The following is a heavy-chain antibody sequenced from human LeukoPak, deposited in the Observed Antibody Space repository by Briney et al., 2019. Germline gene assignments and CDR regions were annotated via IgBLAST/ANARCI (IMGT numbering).Heavy chain of an antibody. CDR1: GGSISSYY. J-gene: IGHJ4*02. V-gene: IGHV4-4*07. CDR2: IYTSGST. Sequence: SETLSLTCTVSGGSISSYYWSWIRQPAGKGLEWIGRIYTSGSTNYNPSLKSRVTMSVDTSKNQFSLKLSSVTAADTAVYYCARGRVYYYGSGSYPPAGMLDYWGQGSLVTVSS. CDR3: ARGRVYYYGSGSYPPAGMLDY. D-gene: IGHD3-10*01.